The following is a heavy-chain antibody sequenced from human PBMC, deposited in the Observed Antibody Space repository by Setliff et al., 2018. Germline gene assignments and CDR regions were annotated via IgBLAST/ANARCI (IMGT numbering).Heavy chain of an antibody. V-gene: IGHV4-39*07. D-gene: IGHD3-3*01. J-gene: IGHJ4*02. CDR1: GGSVSSTSHY. CDR2: VYYSGYT. CDR3: ARERQGGFLEWSPFDS. Sequence: SETLSLTCTVSGGSVSSTSHYWGWIRQAPGKGMEWIGSVYYSGYTYYKPSLQSRVTMSVDTSKNQFSLKMTSLTAADTAVYYCARERQGGFLEWSPFDSWGQGILVTVSS.